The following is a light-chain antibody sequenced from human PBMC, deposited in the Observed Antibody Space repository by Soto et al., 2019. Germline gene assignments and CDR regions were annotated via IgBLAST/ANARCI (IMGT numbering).Light chain of an antibody. J-gene: IGLJ1*01. Sequence: QSVLTQPPSVSVAPGQKVTISCSGSSSNIGNNYVSWYQQLPGTAPKLLIYENNKRPSGIPDRFSGSKSGTSATLGITGLQTGDEADYYCGTWDSSLSAYYVFGTGTKLTV. CDR3: GTWDSSLSAYYV. V-gene: IGLV1-51*02. CDR1: SSNIGNNY. CDR2: ENN.